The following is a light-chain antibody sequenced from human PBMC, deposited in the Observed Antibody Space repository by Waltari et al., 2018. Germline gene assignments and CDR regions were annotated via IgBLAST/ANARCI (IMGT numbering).Light chain of an antibody. CDR2: WAS. J-gene: IGKJ4*01. CDR3: QQYFNTPIT. Sequence: DIVMTQSPDSLAVSLGERGTINCRSSQTILDTYDKNYLAWHQQKPGQSPRLLIYWASTREFGVPDRFSGSGSGTDFTLTISGLQAEDVAVYYCQQYFNTPITFGGGTKVEIK. V-gene: IGKV4-1*01. CDR1: QTILDTYDKNY.